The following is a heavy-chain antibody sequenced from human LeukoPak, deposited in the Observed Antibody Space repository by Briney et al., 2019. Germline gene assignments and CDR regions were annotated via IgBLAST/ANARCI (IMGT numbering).Heavy chain of an antibody. CDR3: ARRGLGSSWYDFGY. D-gene: IGHD6-13*01. V-gene: IGHV5-51*01. CDR1: GDNFNSNW. CDR2: IYPGDSDA. J-gene: IGHJ4*02. Sequence: GESLKISCKGSGDNFNSNWIAWVRQVPGKDLEWMGIIYPGDSDARYSPSFQGQVTISADKSINTAYLQWRSLRASDTAMYYCARRGLGSSWYDFGYWGQGTLVTVSS.